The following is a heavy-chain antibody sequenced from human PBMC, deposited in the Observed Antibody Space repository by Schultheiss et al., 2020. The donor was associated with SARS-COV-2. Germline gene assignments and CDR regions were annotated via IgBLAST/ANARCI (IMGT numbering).Heavy chain of an antibody. Sequence: GGSLRLSCAASGFTFSSYSMNWVRQAPGKGLEWVGRIRSKANSYATAYAASVKGRFTISRDDSKNTAYLQMSSLKTEDTAVYFCTRRYDFWSGYWVDNWFDPWGQGTLVTVSS. J-gene: IGHJ5*02. D-gene: IGHD3-3*01. CDR1: GFTFSSYS. CDR3: TRRYDFWSGYWVDNWFDP. CDR2: IRSKANSYAT. V-gene: IGHV3-73*01.